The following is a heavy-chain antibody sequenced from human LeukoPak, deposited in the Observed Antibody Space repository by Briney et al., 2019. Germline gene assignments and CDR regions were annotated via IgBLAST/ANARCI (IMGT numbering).Heavy chain of an antibody. CDR3: ARDKEAMADY. V-gene: IGHV3-7*01. CDR2: IKQDGSEK. Sequence: GGSLRLSCAASGFTFSGYWMSWVRQAPGKGLEWVANIKQDGSEKYYVDSVKGRFTISRDNAKNSLYLQMNSLRAEDTAVYYCARDKEAMADYWGQGTLVTVSS. D-gene: IGHD5-18*01. J-gene: IGHJ4*02. CDR1: GFTFSGYW.